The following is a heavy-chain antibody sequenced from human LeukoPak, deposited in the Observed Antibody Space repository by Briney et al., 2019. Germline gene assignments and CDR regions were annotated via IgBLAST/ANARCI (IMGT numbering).Heavy chain of an antibody. J-gene: IGHJ4*02. Sequence: PSETLSLTCTVSGVSISSHYWSWVRQPPGKGLEGMGYVLDNVRTKDNPSLNSRFTLSADTSKNQFSLRLTSVTAADTAVYYCATIKRGNIFGFFDFWGQGILVTVSS. CDR1: GVSISSHY. D-gene: IGHD5-18*01. V-gene: IGHV4-59*11. CDR3: ATIKRGNIFGFFDF. CDR2: VLDNVRT.